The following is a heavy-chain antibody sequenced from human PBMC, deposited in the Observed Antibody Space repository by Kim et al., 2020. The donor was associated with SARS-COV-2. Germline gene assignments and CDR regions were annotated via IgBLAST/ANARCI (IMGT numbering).Heavy chain of an antibody. V-gene: IGHV3-33*01. J-gene: IGHJ6*02. CDR2: IWYDGSNK. D-gene: IGHD2-2*01. CDR1: GFTFSSYG. Sequence: GGSLRLSCAASGFTFSSYGMHWVRQAPGKGLEWVAVIWYDGSNKYYADSVKGRFTISRDNSKNTLYLQMNSLRAEDTAVYYCARDRCDSCWNCSSTSCSYYYYGMDVWGQGTTVTVSS. CDR3: ARDRCDSCWNCSSTSCSYYYYGMDV.